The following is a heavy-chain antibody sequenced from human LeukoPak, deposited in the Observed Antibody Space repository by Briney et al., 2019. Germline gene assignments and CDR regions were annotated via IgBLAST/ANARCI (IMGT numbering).Heavy chain of an antibody. V-gene: IGHV1-24*01. CDR2: FDPEDGET. J-gene: IGHJ4*02. CDR3: ATWAPTSSGYFDY. CDR1: GYTLTELS. D-gene: IGHD3-10*01. Sequence: ASVKVSCKVSGYTLTELSMHWVRQAPGKGLEWMGGFDPEDGETIYAQKFQGRVTMTEDTSTDTAYMGLSSLRSEDTAVYYCATWAPTSSGYFDYWGQGTLVTVSS.